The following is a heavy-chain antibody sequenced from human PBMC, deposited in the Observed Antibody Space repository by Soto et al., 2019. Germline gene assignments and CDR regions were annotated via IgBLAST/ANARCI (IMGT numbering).Heavy chain of an antibody. J-gene: IGHJ3*01. CDR2: INPSGGST. Sequence: ASVKVSCKASGYTFTSYYMHWVRQAPGQGLEWMGIINPSGGSTSYAQKFQGRVTMTRDTSTSTVYMELSSLRSEDTAVYYCAGDYYDSWGYYHLGAFDFWAQGTL. CDR3: AGDYYDSWGYYHLGAFDF. CDR1: GYTFTSYY. D-gene: IGHD3-22*01. V-gene: IGHV1-46*01.